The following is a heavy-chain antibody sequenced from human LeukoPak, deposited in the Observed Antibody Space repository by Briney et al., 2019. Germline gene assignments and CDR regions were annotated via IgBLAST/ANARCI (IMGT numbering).Heavy chain of an antibody. D-gene: IGHD3-16*02. CDR1: GGSISSYH. CDR2: IYYSGST. J-gene: IGHJ5*02. V-gene: IGHV4-59*01. CDR3: ARMITFGGVIVRPRNWFDP. Sequence: SETLSLTCTVSGGSISSYHWSWIRQPPGKGLEWIGYIYYSGSTNYNPSLKSRVTISVDTSKNQFSLKLSSVTAADTAVYYCARMITFGGVIVRPRNWFDPWGQGTLVTVSS.